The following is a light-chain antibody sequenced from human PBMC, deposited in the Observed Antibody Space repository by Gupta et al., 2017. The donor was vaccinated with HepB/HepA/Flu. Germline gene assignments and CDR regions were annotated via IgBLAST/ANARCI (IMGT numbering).Light chain of an antibody. Sequence: QSVLTQPPSVSAAPGQKVTISCSGSSSSIGKNYVSWYRQLPGTAPKLLISENNNRPSGIPDRFSGSKSATSATLTIXGLQTGDEADYYCGAWDSSLSDWVFGGGTKLTVX. CDR3: GAWDSSLSDWV. CDR2: ENN. CDR1: SSSIGKNY. J-gene: IGLJ3*02. V-gene: IGLV1-51*02.